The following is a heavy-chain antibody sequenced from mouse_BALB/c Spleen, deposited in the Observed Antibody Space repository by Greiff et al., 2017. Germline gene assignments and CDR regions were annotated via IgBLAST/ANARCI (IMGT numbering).Heavy chain of an antibody. CDR2: IDPANGNT. D-gene: IGHD1-1*01. V-gene: IGHV14-3*02. CDR1: GFNIKDTY. J-gene: IGHJ4*01. CDR3: APYGSSYDAMDY. Sequence: EVQLQESGAELVKPGASVKLSCTASGFNIKDTYMHWVKQRPEQGLEWIGRIDPANGNTKYDPKFQGKATITADTSSNTAYLQLSSLTSEDTAVYYCAPYGSSYDAMDYWGQGTSVTVSS.